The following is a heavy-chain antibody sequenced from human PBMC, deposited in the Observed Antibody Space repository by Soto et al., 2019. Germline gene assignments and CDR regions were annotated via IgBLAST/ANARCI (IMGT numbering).Heavy chain of an antibody. D-gene: IGHD2-15*01. CDR1: GFTFSSYA. V-gene: IGHV3-66*01. CDR3: ATAKLLLPWLFDS. J-gene: IGHJ4*02. CDR2: IYSGGST. Sequence: GGSLRLSCAASGFTFSSYAMSWVRQAPGKGMEWVSDIYSGGSTYYADSVKGRFTISRDDSKNTLFLQMNSLRAEDTAVYYCATAKLLLPWLFDSWGQGTLVTVSS.